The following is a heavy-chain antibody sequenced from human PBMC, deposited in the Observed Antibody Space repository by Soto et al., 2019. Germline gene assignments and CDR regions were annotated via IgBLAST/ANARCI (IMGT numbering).Heavy chain of an antibody. Sequence: EVQLVESGGGLVKPGGSLRLSCAASGFTFRSYWMHWVRQSPGKGLVWVSRISGDGSSTTYADSVRGRFTISRDNAKNTVYLQMDSLRAEDTAVYYCARSLPGTYGAFDLWGHGTMVTVSS. CDR2: ISGDGSST. CDR1: GFTFRSYW. CDR3: ARSLPGTYGAFDL. V-gene: IGHV3-74*02. J-gene: IGHJ3*01. D-gene: IGHD1-7*01.